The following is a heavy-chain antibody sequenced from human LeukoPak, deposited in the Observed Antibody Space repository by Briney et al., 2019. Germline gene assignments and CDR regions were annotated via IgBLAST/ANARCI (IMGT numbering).Heavy chain of an antibody. CDR2: LYSGGNT. D-gene: IGHD3-22*01. V-gene: IGHV3-53*01. CDR3: ARGRYDSSGSWYFDY. J-gene: IGHJ4*02. CDR1: GFTVSNNY. Sequence: PGGSLRLSCAASGFTVSNNYMNWVRRAAREGMEWVAMLYSGGNTYYADSVKGRFTISRDNSKNTLYLQMNSLRAEDTAVYYCARGRYDSSGSWYFDYWGQGTLVTVSS.